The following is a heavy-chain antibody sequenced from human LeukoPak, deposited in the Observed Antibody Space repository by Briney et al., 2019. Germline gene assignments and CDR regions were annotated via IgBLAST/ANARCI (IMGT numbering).Heavy chain of an antibody. V-gene: IGHV5-51*01. CDR1: GFSFTTYW. CDR3: AGHPFPGYYYMDV. CDR2: IYPGDSDT. Sequence: GESLKISCKGSGFSFTTYWIAWVRQMPGKGLEWMGIIYPGDSDTRYSPSFQGQVTISADKSISTAYLQWSSLKASDTAMYYCAGHPFPGYYYMDVWGKGTTVTVSS. J-gene: IGHJ6*03.